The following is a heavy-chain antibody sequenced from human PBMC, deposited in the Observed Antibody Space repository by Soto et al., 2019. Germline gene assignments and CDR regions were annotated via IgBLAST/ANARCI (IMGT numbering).Heavy chain of an antibody. V-gene: IGHV1-69*02. CDR1: GDTFSRFT. D-gene: IGHD3-10*01. CDR2: IIPMLGMS. Sequence: QVQLVQSGAEVTKPGSSVTVSCTASGDTFSRFTLSWVRQAPGQGLEWMGRIIPMLGMSNSALKFQGRVTSTAHKYTNKVYMHLNSLRSDATAVYYCATSYGSGSAHFDSWGQGTLVTVSS. CDR3: ATSYGSGSAHFDS. J-gene: IGHJ4*02.